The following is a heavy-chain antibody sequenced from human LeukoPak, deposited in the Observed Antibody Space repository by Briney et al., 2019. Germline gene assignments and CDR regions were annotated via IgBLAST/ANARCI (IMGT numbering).Heavy chain of an antibody. CDR1: GDSITSGDYC. D-gene: IGHD1-26*01. V-gene: IGHV4-30-4*08. J-gene: IGHJ5*02. Sequence: PSQTLSLTCTVSGDSITSGDYCWTWIRQPPWKGLEWFAYMHYTGNTYYNSSHKSRIIISVDTTKNQYSLRLSFVTAADTAMYYCARHLSGSSWFDPWGQGTLVTVSS. CDR2: MHYTGNT. CDR3: ARHLSGSSWFDP.